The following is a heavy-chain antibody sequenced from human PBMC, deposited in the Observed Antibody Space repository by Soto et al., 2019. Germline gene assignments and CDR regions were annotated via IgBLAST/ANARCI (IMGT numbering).Heavy chain of an antibody. Sequence: QVQLVESGGGVVQPGKSLRLSCAASGFSFSESGMEWVRQAPGKGLEWVAAIWYDGSETYYGDSVKGRFTISRDNSKNTLYLQMSGLRAEDTAVYYCVTFLAVAGTHHWGQGTLVTVSS. CDR1: GFSFSESG. J-gene: IGHJ1*01. CDR2: IWYDGSET. V-gene: IGHV3-33*01. D-gene: IGHD6-19*01. CDR3: VTFLAVAGTHH.